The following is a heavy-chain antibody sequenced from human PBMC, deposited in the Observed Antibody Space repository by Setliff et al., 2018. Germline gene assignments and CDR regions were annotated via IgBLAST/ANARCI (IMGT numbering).Heavy chain of an antibody. D-gene: IGHD2-21*02. CDR2: IYSDGSA. Sequence: PGGSLRLSCAASGFTVSSNYMTWVRQAPGKGLEWVSLIYSDGSAYYADSVKGRITISRDNSKNTLYLQMDSLRADDTAVYYCARNWVTAQHYYYGMDVWGQGTTVTVSS. CDR1: GFTVSSNY. J-gene: IGHJ6*02. CDR3: ARNWVTAQHYYYGMDV. V-gene: IGHV3-66*01.